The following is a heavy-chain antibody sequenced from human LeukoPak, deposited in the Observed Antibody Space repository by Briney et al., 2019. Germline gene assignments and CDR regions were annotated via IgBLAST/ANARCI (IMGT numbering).Heavy chain of an antibody. CDR1: GYTFTSYD. Sequence: ASVKVSCKASGYTFTSYDINWVRQATGQGLEWMGWMNPNSGNTGYAQKFQGRVTMTRNTSISTACMELSSLRSEDTAVYYCARVQKAAAGKKRKYYFDYWGQGTLVTVSS. D-gene: IGHD6-13*01. CDR2: MNPNSGNT. J-gene: IGHJ4*02. CDR3: ARVQKAAAGKKRKYYFDY. V-gene: IGHV1-8*01.